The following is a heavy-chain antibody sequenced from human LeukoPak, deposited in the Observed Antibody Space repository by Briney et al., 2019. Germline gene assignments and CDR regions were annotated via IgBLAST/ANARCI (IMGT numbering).Heavy chain of an antibody. V-gene: IGHV3-21*04. CDR3: AREAGWLREIDY. CDR2: ITTSSSFI. Sequence: PGGSLRLSCAASGFTFSTYTMNWVRQAPGKGLEWVSSITTSSSFIYYADSVEGRFTISRDNAKNSLYLQMNSLRAEDTAVYYCAREAGWLREIDYWGQGTLVTVSS. CDR1: GFTFSTYT. D-gene: IGHD5-12*01. J-gene: IGHJ4*02.